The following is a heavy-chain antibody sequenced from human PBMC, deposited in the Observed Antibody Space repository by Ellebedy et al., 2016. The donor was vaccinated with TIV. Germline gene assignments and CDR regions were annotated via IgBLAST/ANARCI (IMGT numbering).Heavy chain of an antibody. Sequence: AASVKVSCKASGDTFNSYAISWVRQAPGQGLEWMGGIIPIFGTANYAQKFQGRVTITADESTSTAYMELSSLRFEDTAVYYCARGYDILTAYYNFEYWGQGTLVTVSS. CDR1: GDTFNSYA. J-gene: IGHJ4*02. D-gene: IGHD3-9*01. V-gene: IGHV1-69*13. CDR3: ARGYDILTAYYNFEY. CDR2: IIPIFGTA.